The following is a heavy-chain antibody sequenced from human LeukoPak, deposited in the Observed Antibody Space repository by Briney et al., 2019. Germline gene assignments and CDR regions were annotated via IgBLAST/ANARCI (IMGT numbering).Heavy chain of an antibody. D-gene: IGHD2-2*01. Sequence: GGSLRLSCTASVFTFCSFGMSWIRQAPGKGLEWVSTFAADGGTYYADSVKGRLTISRDNSKNTLYLQLNSLRAENTAVYYCARRVCSSSCCQYHWFDPWGQGTLVTVSS. J-gene: IGHJ5*02. CDR2: FAADGGT. CDR3: ARRVCSSSCCQYHWFDP. V-gene: IGHV3-23*01. CDR1: VFTFCSFG.